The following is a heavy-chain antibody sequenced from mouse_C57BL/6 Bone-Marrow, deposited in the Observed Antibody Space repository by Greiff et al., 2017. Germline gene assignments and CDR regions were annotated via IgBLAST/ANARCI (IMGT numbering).Heavy chain of an antibody. Sequence: EVHLVESGAELVRPGASVKLSCTASGFNIKDDYMPWVKQRPEQGLEWIGWIDPENGDTEYASKFQGKATITADTSSNTAYLQLSSLTSEDTAVYYCTRGYYEAYWGQGTLVTVSA. V-gene: IGHV14-4*01. CDR1: GFNIKDDY. J-gene: IGHJ3*01. D-gene: IGHD2-3*01. CDR3: TRGYYEAY. CDR2: IDPENGDT.